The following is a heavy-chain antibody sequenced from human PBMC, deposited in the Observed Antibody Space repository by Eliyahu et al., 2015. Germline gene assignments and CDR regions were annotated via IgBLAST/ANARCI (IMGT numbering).Heavy chain of an antibody. D-gene: IGHD4-11*01. Sequence: QVQLQESGPGLVKPSETLSLTCTVPGGSISSYYWSWIRQPPGKGLEWIGYIYYSGSTNYNPSLKSRVTISVDTSKNQFSLKLSSVTAADTAVYYCAREAPYSSYYYYYYMDVWGKGTTVTVSS. J-gene: IGHJ6*03. CDR3: AREAPYSSYYYYYYMDV. CDR1: GGSISSYY. V-gene: IGHV4-59*01. CDR2: IYYSGST.